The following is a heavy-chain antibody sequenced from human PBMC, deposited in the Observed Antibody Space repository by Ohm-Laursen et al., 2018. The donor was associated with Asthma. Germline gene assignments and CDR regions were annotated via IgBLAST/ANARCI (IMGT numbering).Heavy chain of an antibody. Sequence: GTLSLTCAVSGGSISSTNWWSWVRQSPGKGPEWIGKIYHSGITYYNPSLKSRVTISVDKSKNQFSLNLSPVTAADTAVYYCVRDDYDNRGYSLDYWGRGILVTVSS. CDR2: IYHSGIT. V-gene: IGHV4-4*02. J-gene: IGHJ4*02. D-gene: IGHD3-22*01. CDR3: VRDDYDNRGYSLDY. CDR1: GGSISSTNW.